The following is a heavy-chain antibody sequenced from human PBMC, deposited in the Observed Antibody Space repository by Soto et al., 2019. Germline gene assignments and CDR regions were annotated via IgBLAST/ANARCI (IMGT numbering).Heavy chain of an antibody. V-gene: IGHV1-69*12. Sequence: QVQLVQSGAEVKKPGSSVKVSCKASGGTFSSYAISWVRQAPGQGLEWMGGIIPIFGTANYAQKFQGRVTITADESTSTAYMERSSLRTEDTAVHYCAREEIRDIVVVVEETLGGMDVWGQGTTVTVSS. D-gene: IGHD2-15*01. CDR3: AREEIRDIVVVVEETLGGMDV. CDR2: IIPIFGTA. CDR1: GGTFSSYA. J-gene: IGHJ6*02.